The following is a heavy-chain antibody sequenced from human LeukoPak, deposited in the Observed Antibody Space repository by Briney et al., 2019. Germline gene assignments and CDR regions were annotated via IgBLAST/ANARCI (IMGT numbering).Heavy chain of an antibody. CDR1: GFTFSSYG. D-gene: IGHD3-10*01. CDR3: VRWYGGSGLENYYYYMDV. J-gene: IGHJ6*03. Sequence: PGGSLRLSYAASGFTFSSYGMSWVRQAPGKGLEWVSAISGSGGSTYYADSVKGRFTISRGNSKNTLYLQMNSLRAEDTAVYYCVRWYGGSGLENYYYYMDVWGKGTTVTISS. CDR2: ISGSGGST. V-gene: IGHV3-23*01.